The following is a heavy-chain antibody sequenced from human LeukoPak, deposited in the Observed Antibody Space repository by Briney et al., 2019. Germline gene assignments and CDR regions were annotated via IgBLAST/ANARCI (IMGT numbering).Heavy chain of an antibody. D-gene: IGHD1-26*01. V-gene: IGHV4-39*01. CDR2: IYYSGST. J-gene: IGHJ4*02. CDR3: ASPNGATGNGEFDY. CDR1: GGSISSSSYY. Sequence: PSETLSLTCTVSGGSISSSSYYWGWIRQPPGKGLEWIGSIYYSGSTYYNPSLKSRVTISVDTSKNQFSLKLSSVTAADTAVYYCASPNGATGNGEFDYWGQGTLVTVSS.